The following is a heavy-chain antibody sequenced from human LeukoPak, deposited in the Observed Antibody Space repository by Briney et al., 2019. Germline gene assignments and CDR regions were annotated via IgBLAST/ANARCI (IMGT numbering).Heavy chain of an antibody. CDR3: AREGEDCSGGSCYTSEYFQH. J-gene: IGHJ1*01. Sequence: SETLSLTCTASGGSISSYYWSWIRQPPGKGLERIGYIYYSGSTNYNPSLKSRVTISVDTSKNQFSLKLSSVTAADTAVYYCAREGEDCSGGSCYTSEYFQHWGQGTLVTVSS. D-gene: IGHD2-15*01. CDR1: GGSISSYY. V-gene: IGHV4-59*01. CDR2: IYYSGST.